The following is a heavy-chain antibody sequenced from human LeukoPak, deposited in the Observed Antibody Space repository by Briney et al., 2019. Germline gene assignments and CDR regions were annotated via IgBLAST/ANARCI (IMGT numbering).Heavy chain of an antibody. J-gene: IGHJ4*02. V-gene: IGHV3-7*05. Sequence: GGSLRLSCAASGFTFSSHWMSWVRQAPGKGLEWVANINQDGSDKYYVDPVKGRFTISRDNAKNSLYLQMSSLRVEDTALYYGARVDGYNSGWFDFWGQGTLVTVSS. D-gene: IGHD6-19*01. CDR3: ARVDGYNSGWFDF. CDR2: INQDGSDK. CDR1: GFTFSSHW.